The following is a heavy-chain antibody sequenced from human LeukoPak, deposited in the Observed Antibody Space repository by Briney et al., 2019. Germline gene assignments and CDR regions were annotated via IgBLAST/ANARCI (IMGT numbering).Heavy chain of an antibody. CDR1: GGSFSGYY. CDR3: ARRAPQLWDPMTTVTTVDY. Sequence: SETLSLTCAVYGGSFSGYYWSWIRQPPGKGLEWIGETNHSGSTNYNPSLKSRVTISVDTSKNQFSLKLSSVTAADTAVYYCARRAPQLWDPMTTVTTVDYWGQGTLVTVSS. J-gene: IGHJ4*02. V-gene: IGHV4-34*01. D-gene: IGHD4-17*01. CDR2: TNHSGST.